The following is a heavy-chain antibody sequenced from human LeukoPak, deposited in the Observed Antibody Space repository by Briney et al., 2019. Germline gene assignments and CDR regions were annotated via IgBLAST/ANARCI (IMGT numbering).Heavy chain of an antibody. Sequence: PGRSLRLSCAASGFTFSSYAMHWVRQAPGKGLEWVAVISYDGSNKYYADSVKGRFTISRDNSKNTLYLQMNSLRAEDTAVYYCARDMVRGVIIDLPDYWGQGTLVTVSS. D-gene: IGHD3-10*01. J-gene: IGHJ4*02. V-gene: IGHV3-30-3*01. CDR3: ARDMVRGVIIDLPDY. CDR2: ISYDGSNK. CDR1: GFTFSSYA.